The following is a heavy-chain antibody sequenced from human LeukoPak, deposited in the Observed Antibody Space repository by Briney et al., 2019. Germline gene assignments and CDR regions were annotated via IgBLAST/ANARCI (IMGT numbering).Heavy chain of an antibody. CDR3: ARSGFGSGISFDL. CDR2: MNPNSGDT. J-gene: IGHJ5*02. Sequence: EASVRVSCKASGYTFTSYDINWVRQATGQGLEWMGWMNPNSGDTGYPQKFQGRVTMTRDTSITTAYMELSSLRSEDTAVYYCARSGFGSGISFDLWGQGTLVTVSS. CDR1: GYTFTSYD. D-gene: IGHD3-10*01. V-gene: IGHV1-8*01.